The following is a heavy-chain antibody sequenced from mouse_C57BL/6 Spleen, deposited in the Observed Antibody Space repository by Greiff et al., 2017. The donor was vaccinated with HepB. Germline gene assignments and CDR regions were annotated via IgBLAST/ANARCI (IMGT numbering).Heavy chain of an antibody. CDR1: GYTFTSYW. Sequence: QVQLQQPGAELVMPGASVKLSCKASGYTFTSYWMHWVKQRPGQGLEWIGEIDPSDSYTNYNQKFKGKSTLTVDKSSSTAYMQLSSLTSEDSAVYDCARGDYYGSPWWGQVTLVTVSA. CDR2: IDPSDSYT. J-gene: IGHJ3*02. CDR3: ARGDYYGSPW. V-gene: IGHV1-69*01. D-gene: IGHD1-1*01.